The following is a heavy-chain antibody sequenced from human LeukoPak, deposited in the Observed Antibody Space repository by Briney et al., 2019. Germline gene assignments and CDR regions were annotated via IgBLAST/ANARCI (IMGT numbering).Heavy chain of an antibody. J-gene: IGHJ2*01. CDR2: IYYSGST. Sequence: PSETLSLTCTVSGGSISSYYWSWIRQPPGKGLEWIGYIYYSGSTYYNPSLTSRVTISVDTSKNQFFLKLSSVTAADTAVYYCAREGSGIYYNPYWYFDLWGRGTLVTVSS. D-gene: IGHD3-10*01. CDR3: AREGSGIYYNPYWYFDL. CDR1: GGSISSYY. V-gene: IGHV4-59*12.